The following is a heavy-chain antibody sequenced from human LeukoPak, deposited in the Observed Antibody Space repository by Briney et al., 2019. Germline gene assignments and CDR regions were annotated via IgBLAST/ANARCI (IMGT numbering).Heavy chain of an antibody. CDR3: ARGRHTTVVIEKGYCFDY. V-gene: IGHV3-33*01. Sequence: GGSLRISCAASGFTFSSYGMHWVRQAPGKGLEWVAAIWYDGSNKYYADSVKGRFTISRDNSKNTLYLQMNSLRAEDTAVYYCARGRHTTVVIEKGYCFDYWGQGTLVTVSS. J-gene: IGHJ4*02. D-gene: IGHD4-23*01. CDR1: GFTFSSYG. CDR2: IWYDGSNK.